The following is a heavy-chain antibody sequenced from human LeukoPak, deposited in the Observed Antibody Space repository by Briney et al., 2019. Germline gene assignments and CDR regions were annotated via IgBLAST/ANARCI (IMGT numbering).Heavy chain of an antibody. Sequence: KFGESLKISCKGSGYSFTSYWIGWVRQMPGKGREWMGIIYPGDSDTRYSPSFQGQVTISADKSISTAYLQWSSLKASDTAMYYSQMRGGYCSSTSCLPRVDYWGQGTLVTVSS. V-gene: IGHV5-51*01. CDR1: GYSFTSYW. J-gene: IGHJ4*02. D-gene: IGHD2-2*01. CDR3: QMRGGYCSSTSCLPRVDY. CDR2: IYPGDSDT.